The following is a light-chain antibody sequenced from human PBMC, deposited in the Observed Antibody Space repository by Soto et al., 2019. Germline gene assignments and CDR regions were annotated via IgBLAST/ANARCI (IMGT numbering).Light chain of an antibody. J-gene: IGLJ2*01. V-gene: IGLV2-11*01. CDR3: CSYTGRVV. CDR2: DVT. Sequence: QSALPQPRSVSGSPGQSVTISCTGTSSDIGGSNFVSWYQQHPGKDPKLMIYDVTKRPSGVPDRFSGSKSGNTASLTISGLQADDEADYYCCSYTGRVVFGGGTKLTVL. CDR1: SSDIGGSNF.